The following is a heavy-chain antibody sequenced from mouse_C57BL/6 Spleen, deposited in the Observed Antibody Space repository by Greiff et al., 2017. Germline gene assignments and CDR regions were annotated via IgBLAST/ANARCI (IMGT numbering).Heavy chain of an antibody. CDR2: IYPGDGDT. CDR3: AYSRVNCGSSLYYFDY. CDR1: GYAFSSYW. J-gene: IGHJ2*01. Sequence: QVQLQQSGAELVKPGASVKISCKASGYAFSSYWMNWVKQRPGKGLEWIGQIYPGDGDTNYNGKFKGKATLTADKSSSTAYMQLSRLTSEDSAVYFCAYSRVNCGSSLYYFDYWGQGTTLTVSS. D-gene: IGHD1-1*01. V-gene: IGHV1-80*01.